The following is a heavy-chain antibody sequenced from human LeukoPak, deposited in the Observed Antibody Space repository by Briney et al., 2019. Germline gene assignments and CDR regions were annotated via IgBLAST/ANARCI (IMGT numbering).Heavy chain of an antibody. D-gene: IGHD7-27*01. CDR2: FSVSDQTT. Sequence: GGSLRLSCAASGFTFSSYAMSWVRQAPGKGLEWVSGFSVSDQTTYYADSVKGRFTISRDNAKNSLYLQMNSLRAEDTAVYYCARDETGVLILYWGQGTLVTVSS. CDR3: ARDETGVLILY. J-gene: IGHJ4*02. V-gene: IGHV3-23*01. CDR1: GFTFSSYA.